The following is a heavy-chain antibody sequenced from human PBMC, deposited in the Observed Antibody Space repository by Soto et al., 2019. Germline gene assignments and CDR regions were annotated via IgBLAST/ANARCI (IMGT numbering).Heavy chain of an antibody. D-gene: IGHD5-12*01. CDR3: TRGMYTAYETAPLFFDF. J-gene: IGHJ4*02. CDR1: GFTFGAYA. CDR2: SRSKGYGGTT. V-gene: IGHV3-49*03. Sequence: GGSLRLSCTTSGFTFGAYALSWFRQAPGKGLEWVCFSRSKGYGGTTEFAASVRGRFTISRDDSNSIAYLQMNSLKTEDTAVYYCTRGMYTAYETAPLFFDFWGQGTLVTVSS.